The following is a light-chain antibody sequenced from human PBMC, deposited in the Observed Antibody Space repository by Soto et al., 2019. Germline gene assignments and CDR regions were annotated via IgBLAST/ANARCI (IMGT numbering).Light chain of an antibody. J-gene: IGLJ1*01. CDR2: DVS. CDR1: SSDVGDYNY. Sequence: QSALTQPASVSGSPGQSITISCTGTSSDVGDYNYVPWYQQHPGKAPKLMIFDVSNRPSGVSNRFSGSKSGNTASLTISGLQAEDDADYYCSSYTSSSTRVFGTGTKLTVL. CDR3: SSYTSSSTRV. V-gene: IGLV2-14*01.